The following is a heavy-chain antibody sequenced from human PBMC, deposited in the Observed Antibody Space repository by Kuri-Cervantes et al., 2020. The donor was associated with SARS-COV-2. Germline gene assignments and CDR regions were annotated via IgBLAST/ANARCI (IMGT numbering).Heavy chain of an antibody. CDR3: ARDRYDFWSGLGYYYYGMDV. CDR1: GLTFSSYW. Sequence: GESLKISCAASGLTFSSYWMHWVRQAPGKGLVWASRINSDGSSTSYADSVKGRFTISRDNAKDTLYLQMNSLRAEDTAVYYCARDRYDFWSGLGYYYYGMDVWGQGTTVTVSS. D-gene: IGHD3-3*01. J-gene: IGHJ6*02. CDR2: INSDGSST. V-gene: IGHV3-74*01.